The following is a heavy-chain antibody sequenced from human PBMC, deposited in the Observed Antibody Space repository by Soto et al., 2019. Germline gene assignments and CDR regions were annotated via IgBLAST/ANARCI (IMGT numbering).Heavy chain of an antibody. V-gene: IGHV3-23*01. D-gene: IGHD3-16*02. CDR3: AKFLVMITFGGVIVHGGAFDI. CDR2: ISGSGGST. CDR1: GFTFSSYA. Sequence: GGSLRLSCAASGFTFSSYAMSWVRQAPGKGLEWVSAISGSGGSTYYADSVKGRFTISRDNSKNTLYLQMNRLRAEDTAVYYCAKFLVMITFGGVIVHGGAFDIWGQGTMVTVSS. J-gene: IGHJ3*02.